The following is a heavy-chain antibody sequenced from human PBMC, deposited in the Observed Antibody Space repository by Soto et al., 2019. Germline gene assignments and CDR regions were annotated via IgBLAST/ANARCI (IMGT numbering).Heavy chain of an antibody. CDR3: AKDRVGYYASSGAPFDI. CDR1: GFTFSSYA. D-gene: IGHD3-22*01. J-gene: IGHJ3*02. Sequence: PGGSLRLSCAASGFTFSSYAMSWVRQAPGKGLEWVSAISGSGGSTYYADSVKGRFTISRDNSKNTLYLQMNSLRAEDTAVYYCAKDRVGYYASSGAPFDIWGQGTMVTVAS. V-gene: IGHV3-23*01. CDR2: ISGSGGST.